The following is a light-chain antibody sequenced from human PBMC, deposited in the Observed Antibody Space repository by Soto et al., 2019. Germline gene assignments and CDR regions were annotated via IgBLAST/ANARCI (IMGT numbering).Light chain of an antibody. CDR3: QQRSNWPPT. CDR1: QSVSIN. J-gene: IGKJ4*01. V-gene: IGKV3-15*01. CDR2: GAS. Sequence: TVLTQSPGTLSVSPGERASLSCRASQSVSINLAWYQQKPGQAPRLLIYGASTRATGIPARFSGSGSGTEFTLSINSLQSEDFAVYYCQQRSNWPPTFGGGTKVDI.